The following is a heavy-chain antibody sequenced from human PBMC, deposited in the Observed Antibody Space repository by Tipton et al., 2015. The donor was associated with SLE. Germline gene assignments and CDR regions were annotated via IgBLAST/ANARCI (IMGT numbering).Heavy chain of an antibody. D-gene: IGHD1-26*01. CDR2: VSPSGGT. CDR3: ARSKEWDLPSVEY. J-gene: IGHJ4*02. V-gene: IGHV4-4*07. Sequence: TLSLTCTVSGGSPNNHFCRWLRPSAGKGLGWIGRVSPSGGTNYNPSLKSRVTMSVDTSKNQFSLNLSSATAADTAVYYCARSKEWDLPSVEYWGQGTLVTVSS. CDR1: GGSPNNHF.